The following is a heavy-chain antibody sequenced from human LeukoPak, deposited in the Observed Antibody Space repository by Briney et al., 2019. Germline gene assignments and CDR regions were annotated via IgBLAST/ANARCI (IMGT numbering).Heavy chain of an antibody. Sequence: SETLSLTCTVSGGSISSYYWSWIRQPAGKGLEWIGRIYSSGNTNYNPSLKSRVTMSVDTSKNQFSLRLSSVTAADTAVYYCARWYYYDRRGYYFDFWGQGTLVTVSS. V-gene: IGHV4-4*07. CDR1: GGSISSYY. J-gene: IGHJ4*02. D-gene: IGHD3-22*01. CDR3: ARWYYYDRRGYYFDF. CDR2: IYSSGNT.